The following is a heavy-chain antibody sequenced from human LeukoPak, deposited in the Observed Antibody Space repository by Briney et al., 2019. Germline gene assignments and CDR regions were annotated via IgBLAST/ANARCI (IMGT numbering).Heavy chain of an antibody. CDR1: GFSPSIYE. V-gene: IGHV3-48*03. D-gene: IGHD3-10*01. CDR2: ISSSGSTI. Sequence: GGSLRLSCAASGFSPSIYEMNWVRHAPGKGVEGVSYISSSGSTIYYADSVKGRFPISRDNAKNSLYLQMNSLRAEDTAVYYCARAGGSGSPYWGQGTLVTVSS. J-gene: IGHJ4*02. CDR3: ARAGGSGSPY.